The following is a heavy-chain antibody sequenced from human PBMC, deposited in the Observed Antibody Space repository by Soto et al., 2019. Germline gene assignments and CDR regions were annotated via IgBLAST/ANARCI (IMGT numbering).Heavy chain of an antibody. J-gene: IGHJ5*02. Sequence: ASVKVSCKASGYTFTSYAMHWVRQAPGQRLEWMGWINAGNGNTKYSQKFQGRVTITRDTSASTDYMELSSLRSEDTAVYYCARDPLTSYCSGGSCYSRGGWFDPWGQGTLVTVSS. CDR1: GYTFTSYA. CDR2: INAGNGNT. D-gene: IGHD2-15*01. CDR3: ARDPLTSYCSGGSCYSRGGWFDP. V-gene: IGHV1-3*01.